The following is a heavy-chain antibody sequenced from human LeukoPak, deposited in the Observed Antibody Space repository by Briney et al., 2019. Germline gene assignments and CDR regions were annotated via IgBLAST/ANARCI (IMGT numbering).Heavy chain of an antibody. J-gene: IGHJ5*02. CDR3: ARETALGIVVVPTGWFDP. Sequence: VASVTVSCKVSGYTLTELSMHWVRQAPGKGLEWMGGFDPEDGETIYAQKFQGRVTMTEDTFTDTAYMELSSLRSEDTAVYYCARETALGIVVVPTGWFDPWGQGTLVTVSS. D-gene: IGHD2-15*01. V-gene: IGHV1-24*01. CDR1: GYTLTELS. CDR2: FDPEDGET.